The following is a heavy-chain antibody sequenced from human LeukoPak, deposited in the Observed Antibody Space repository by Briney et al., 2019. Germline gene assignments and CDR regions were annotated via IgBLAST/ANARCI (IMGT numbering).Heavy chain of an antibody. CDR3: ARDIPDRSV. CDR2: INHSGSA. CDR1: GGSFSGYY. Sequence: SETLSLTCAVSGGSFSGYYWTWIRQPPRKGLEWIGEINHSGSANYNPSLKSRVTISVDMSKNQFSLKLSSVTAADTAVYYCARDIPDRSVWGQGTLVTVSS. V-gene: IGHV4-34*01. D-gene: IGHD4-4*01. J-gene: IGHJ4*02.